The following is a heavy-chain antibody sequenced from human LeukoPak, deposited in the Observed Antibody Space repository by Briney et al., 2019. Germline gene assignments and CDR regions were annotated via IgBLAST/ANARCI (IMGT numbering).Heavy chain of an antibody. D-gene: IGHD3-3*01. CDR1: GGSISSGSYY. V-gene: IGHV4-61*02. Sequence: SETLPLTYTVSGGSISSGSYYWSWIRQPAGKGLEWIGRIYTSGSTNYNPSLKSRVTISVDTSKNQFSLKLSSVTAADTAVYYCARDRRYDFWSGPRYYYYSSMDVWGKGTTVTVSS. CDR2: IYTSGST. CDR3: ARDRRYDFWSGPRYYYYSSMDV. J-gene: IGHJ6*03.